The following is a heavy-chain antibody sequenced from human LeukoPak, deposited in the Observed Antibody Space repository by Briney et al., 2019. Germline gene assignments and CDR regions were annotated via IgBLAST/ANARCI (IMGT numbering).Heavy chain of an antibody. J-gene: IGHJ4*02. Sequence: ASVNVSCKASGGTFSSYAISWERQAPGQWLEWVGWISAYNGNTNYAQKLQGRVTMNTDTSTSTAYIELSSLRSEDTGVYYCASGYYLSYFDYWGQGTLVTVSS. CDR3: ASGYYLSYFDY. CDR1: GGTFSSYA. CDR2: ISAYNGNT. D-gene: IGHD3-22*01. V-gene: IGHV1-18*01.